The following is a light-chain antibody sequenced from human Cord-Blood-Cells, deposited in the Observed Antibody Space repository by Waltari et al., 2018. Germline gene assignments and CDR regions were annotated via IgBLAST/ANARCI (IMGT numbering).Light chain of an antibody. V-gene: IGKV3-11*02. CDR1: QSVISY. J-gene: IGKJ1*01. CDR3: QQRSNWPSWT. Sequence: IVLTQSPATLFLSQEEKATLSCRASQSVISYLSGYQQKPGQAPRHLIYDASTRATGIPARFSGSGCGRDFTLTISSLVPEDCAAYYCQQRSNWPSWTFGQGTKVEIK. CDR2: DAS.